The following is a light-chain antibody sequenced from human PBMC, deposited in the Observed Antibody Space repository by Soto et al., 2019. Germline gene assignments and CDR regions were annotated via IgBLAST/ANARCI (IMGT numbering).Light chain of an antibody. CDR2: AAS. CDR3: QQSYSTRRT. CDR1: QSISSY. J-gene: IGKJ1*01. V-gene: IGKV1-39*01. Sequence: DIQMTQSPSSVSASVGDRVTITCRASQSISSYLNWYQQKPGKAPKLLIYAASSLQSGVPSRFSGSGSGTDFTLTISSLQPEDFATYYCQQSYSTRRTFGQGTKVDIK.